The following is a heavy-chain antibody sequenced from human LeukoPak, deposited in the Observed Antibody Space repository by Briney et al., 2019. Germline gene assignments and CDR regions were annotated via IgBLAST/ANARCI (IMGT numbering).Heavy chain of an antibody. D-gene: IGHD3-10*01. Sequence: PGGSLRLSCAASGFTFSSYAMSWVRQAPGKGLEWVSAISGSGGSTYYADSVKGRFTISRDNYRSTLYLQMNSLTAEDTAVYYCAKSLGYYYGSGSYYRDYGMDVWGPGTTVTVSS. V-gene: IGHV3-23*01. CDR3: AKSLGYYYGSGSYYRDYGMDV. CDR2: ISGSGGST. CDR1: GFTFSSYA. J-gene: IGHJ6*02.